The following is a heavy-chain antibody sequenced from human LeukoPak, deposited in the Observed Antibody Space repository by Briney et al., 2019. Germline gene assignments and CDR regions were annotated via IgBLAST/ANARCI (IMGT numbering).Heavy chain of an antibody. CDR3: AKIGWDDAFDI. V-gene: IGHV3-23*01. J-gene: IGHJ3*02. CDR2: IFPSGGEI. D-gene: IGHD6-19*01. CDR1: GFTFSTFA. Sequence: GGSLRLSCAASGFTFSTFAMIWVRQPPGKGLEWVSSIFPSGGEIHYADSVRGRFTISRDNSKSTLSLQMNSLRAEDTAIYYCAKIGWDDAFDIWGQGTMVTVSS.